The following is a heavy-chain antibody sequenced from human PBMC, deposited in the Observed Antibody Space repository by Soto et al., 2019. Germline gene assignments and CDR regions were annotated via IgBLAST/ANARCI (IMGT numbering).Heavy chain of an antibody. CDR2: ISDSGGTT. D-gene: IGHD2-2*01. J-gene: IGHJ4*02. CDR3: AKDPYCSSISCYAGNFYY. V-gene: IGHV3-23*01. CDR1: GFTFSNYP. Sequence: EVQLLESGGGLVQPGGSLRLSCAASGFTFSNYPMSWVRRAPGKGLEWVSYISDSGGTTYYADSVKGRFTISRDNSKNTLYLQMNSLRAEDTAVYYCAKDPYCSSISCYAGNFYYWGQGALVTVSS.